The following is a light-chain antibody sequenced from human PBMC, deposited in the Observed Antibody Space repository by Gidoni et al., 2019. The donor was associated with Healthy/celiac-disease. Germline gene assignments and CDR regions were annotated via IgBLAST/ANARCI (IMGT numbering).Light chain of an antibody. CDR3: QQYGSSLMYT. V-gene: IGKV3-20*01. CDR2: GAS. CDR1: QSVSSSY. Sequence: IVLTQSPCNLSLSPGESATLSCRASQSVSSSYLAWYQQKPGQAPRLLIYGASSRATGIPDRSSGSGSGTDFTLTISRLEPEDFAVYYCQQYGSSLMYTFGQGTKLEIK. J-gene: IGKJ2*01.